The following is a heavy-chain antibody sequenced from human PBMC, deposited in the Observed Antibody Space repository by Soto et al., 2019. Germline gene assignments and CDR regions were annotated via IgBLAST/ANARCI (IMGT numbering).Heavy chain of an antibody. J-gene: IGHJ6*02. CDR3: ARDSYPTGYSGYDYYYYGMDV. CDR2: IWYDGSNK. Sequence: GGSLRLSCAASGFTFSSYGMHWVRQAPGKGLEWVAVIWYDGSNKYYADSVKGRFTISRDNSKNTLYLQMNSLRAEDTAVYYCARDSYPTGYSGYDYYYYGMDVWGQGTTVTVSS. V-gene: IGHV3-33*01. CDR1: GFTFSSYG. D-gene: IGHD5-12*01.